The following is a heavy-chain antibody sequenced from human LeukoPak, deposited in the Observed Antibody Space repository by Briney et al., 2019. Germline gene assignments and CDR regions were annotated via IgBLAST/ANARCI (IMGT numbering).Heavy chain of an antibody. CDR1: GNSISSGDNY. CDR2: IYTSGST. D-gene: IGHD3-22*01. J-gene: IGHJ4*02. Sequence: SETLSLTCTVSGNSISSGDNYWSWIRQPAVKGLEWIGRIYTSGSTNYNPSLKSRVTISGDTSKNQFSLRLSSVTAADTAVYYCARASYSYDINGWVPFDYWGQGTLVTVSS. CDR3: ARASYSYDINGWVPFDY. V-gene: IGHV4-61*02.